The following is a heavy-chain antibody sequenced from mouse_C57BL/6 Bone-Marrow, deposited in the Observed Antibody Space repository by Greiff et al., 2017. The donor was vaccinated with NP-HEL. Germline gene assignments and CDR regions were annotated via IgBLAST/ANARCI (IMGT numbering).Heavy chain of an antibody. D-gene: IGHD1-1*01. CDR3: TTGGSSPYAMDY. Sequence: VQLKESGAELVRPGASVKLSCTVSGFNIKDDYMHWVKQRPEQGLEWIGWIDPENGDTEYASTFPGKATITADTSSNTAYLKLSSLTSEDTAVYYCTTGGSSPYAMDYWGQGTSVTVSS. V-gene: IGHV14-4*01. J-gene: IGHJ4*01. CDR1: GFNIKDDY. CDR2: IDPENGDT.